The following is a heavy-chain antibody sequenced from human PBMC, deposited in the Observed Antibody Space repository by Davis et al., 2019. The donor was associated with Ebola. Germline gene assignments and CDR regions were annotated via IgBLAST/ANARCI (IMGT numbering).Heavy chain of an antibody. CDR3: ATEWDWNYTFDY. J-gene: IGHJ4*02. CDR1: GFTFTSSA. CDR2: IVVGSGNT. Sequence: AASVKVSCKASGFTFTSSAVQWVRQARGQRLEWIGWIVVGSGNTNYAQKFQERVTITRDMSTSTAYMELSSLRSEDTAVYYCATEWDWNYTFDYWGQGTLVTVSS. V-gene: IGHV1-58*01. D-gene: IGHD1-7*01.